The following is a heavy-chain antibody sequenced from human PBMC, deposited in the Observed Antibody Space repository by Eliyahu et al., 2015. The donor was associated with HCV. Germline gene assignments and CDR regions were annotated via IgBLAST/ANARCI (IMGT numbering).Heavy chain of an antibody. D-gene: IGHD1-1*01. CDR2: INHSGST. V-gene: IGHV4-34*01. CDR1: GGSFXGXY. CDR3: ARRHRTFNWNPYWFDP. J-gene: IGHJ5*02. Sequence: QVQLQQWGAGLLKPSETLSLTXAVYGGSFXGXYWSWIRQPPGKGLEWIGEINHSGSTNYNPSLKSRVTISVDTSKNQFSLKLSSVTAADTAVYYCARRHRTFNWNPYWFDPWGQGTLVTVSS.